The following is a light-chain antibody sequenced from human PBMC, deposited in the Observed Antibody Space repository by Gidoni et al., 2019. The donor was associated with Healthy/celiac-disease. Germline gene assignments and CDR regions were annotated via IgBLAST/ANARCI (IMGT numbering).Light chain of an antibody. CDR3: QQANGSPLT. CDR1: QSISSW. Sequence: DIQMSQSPSSVSASAGDRVTITCRASQSISSWLDWYQQKPGQAPKLLIYAASSLQSGVPSRCSSGGAGADFTLTISSLQPEDFAAYYCQQANGSPLTFGQGTKVEIK. V-gene: IGKV1-12*01. J-gene: IGKJ4*01. CDR2: AAS.